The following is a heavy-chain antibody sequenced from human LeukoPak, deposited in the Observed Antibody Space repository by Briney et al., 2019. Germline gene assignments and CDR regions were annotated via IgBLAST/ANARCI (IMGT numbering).Heavy chain of an antibody. V-gene: IGHV3-33*06. Sequence: GGSLRLSCAASGFTFSSYGIHWVRQAPGKGLEWVTILWYDGNNKYYADSVKGRFTVSRDNSKNTLYLQMNSLRAEDTAVYYCAKTPGDCTGGTCYSFDYWGQGSLVTVSS. J-gene: IGHJ4*02. CDR2: LWYDGNNK. CDR3: AKTPGDCTGGTCYSFDY. D-gene: IGHD2-15*01. CDR1: GFTFSSYG.